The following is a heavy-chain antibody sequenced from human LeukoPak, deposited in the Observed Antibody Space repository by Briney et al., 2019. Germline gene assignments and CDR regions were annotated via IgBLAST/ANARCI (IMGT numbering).Heavy chain of an antibody. CDR3: AKPPASRMSGSYYVVPYYFDY. Sequence: HPGGSLRLSCAASGFTFSSYAMHWVRQAPGKGLEWVAVISYDGSNKYYADSVKGRFTISRDNSKNTLYLQMNSLRAEDTAVYYCAKPPASRMSGSYYVVPYYFDYWGQGTLVTVSS. J-gene: IGHJ4*02. D-gene: IGHD1-26*01. V-gene: IGHV3-30-3*02. CDR1: GFTFSSYA. CDR2: ISYDGSNK.